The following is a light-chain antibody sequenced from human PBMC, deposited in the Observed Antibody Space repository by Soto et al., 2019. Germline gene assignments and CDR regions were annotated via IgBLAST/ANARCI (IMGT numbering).Light chain of an antibody. CDR1: QSISTY. Sequence: DIQMTQSPSSLSASLGDRVTITYRASQSISTYLNWYQQKPGKAPNLLIYAASSLQSGVPSRFSGSGSGTDFNLTISSLQPEDFATYYYQQSYSTLAITFGQGTRLEIK. J-gene: IGKJ5*01. CDR2: AAS. V-gene: IGKV1-39*01. CDR3: QQSYSTLAIT.